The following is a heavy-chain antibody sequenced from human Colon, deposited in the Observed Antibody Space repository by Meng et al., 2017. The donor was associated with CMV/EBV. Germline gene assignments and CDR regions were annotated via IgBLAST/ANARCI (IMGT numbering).Heavy chain of an antibody. J-gene: IGHJ6*02. V-gene: IGHV3-74*01. CDR1: GFTFNRYW. CDR2: INTDGTMW. D-gene: IGHD3-3*01. Sequence: GESLKISCAASGFTFNRYWMHWVRQAPGKGLVWVSRINTDGTMWSYAGSVKGRFTISRDNAKNTLYLQINNVKAEDTAVYFCVRDQHLESCDISNCQYYYYYGMDVWGQGTTVTVSS. CDR3: VRDQHLESCDISNCQYYYYYGMDV.